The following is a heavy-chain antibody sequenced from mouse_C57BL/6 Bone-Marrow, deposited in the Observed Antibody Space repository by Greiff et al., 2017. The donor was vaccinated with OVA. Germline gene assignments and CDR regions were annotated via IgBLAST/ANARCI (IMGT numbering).Heavy chain of an antibody. V-gene: IGHV1-5*01. CDR2: IYPGNSDT. J-gene: IGHJ1*03. D-gene: IGHD1-1*01. CDR1: GYTFTSYW. Sequence: EVQLQQSGTVLARPGASVKMSCKTSGYTFTSYWMHWVKQRPGQGLEWIGAIYPGNSDTSYNQKFKGKAKLTAVTSASTAYMELSSLTNEDSAVYYCTRRVYYYGSEYFDVWGTGTTVTVSS. CDR3: TRRVYYYGSEYFDV.